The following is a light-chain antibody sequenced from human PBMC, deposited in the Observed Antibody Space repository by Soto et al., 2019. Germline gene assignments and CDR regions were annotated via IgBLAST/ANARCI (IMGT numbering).Light chain of an antibody. J-gene: IGKJ5*01. CDR1: QSISSY. CDR2: AAS. CDR3: QQSYNSPPIT. Sequence: DIQMTQSPSSLSASVGGRVTITCRASQSISSYLNWYQQKPGKAPKLLIYAASSLQSGVPSRFSGSGYGTDFALTITSLQPEDFATYYCQQSYNSPPITFGQGTRLEI. V-gene: IGKV1-39*01.